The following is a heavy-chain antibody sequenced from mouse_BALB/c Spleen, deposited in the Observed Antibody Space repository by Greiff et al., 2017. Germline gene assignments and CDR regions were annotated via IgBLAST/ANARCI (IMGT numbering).Heavy chain of an antibody. CDR3: TRGYGNYETY. CDR2: IYPGSGST. J-gene: IGHJ3*01. CDR1: GYTFTSYW. V-gene: IGHV1S22*01. Sequence: LQQPGSELVRPGASVKLSCKASGYTFTSYWMHWVKQRPGQGLEWIGNIYPGSGSTNYDEKFKSKATLTVDTSSSTAYMQLSSLTSEDSAVYYCTRGYGNYETYWGQGTLVTVYA. D-gene: IGHD2-10*02.